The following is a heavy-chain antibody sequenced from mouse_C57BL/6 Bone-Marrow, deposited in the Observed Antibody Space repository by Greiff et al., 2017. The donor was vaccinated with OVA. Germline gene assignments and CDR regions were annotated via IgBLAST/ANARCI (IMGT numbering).Heavy chain of an antibody. J-gene: IGHJ4*01. V-gene: IGHV5-4*01. Sequence: EVQRVESGGGLVKPGGSLKLSCAASGFTFSSYAMSWVRQTPEKRLEWVATISDGGCYTYYPDNVKGRFTISRDNAKNNLYLQMSHLKSEDTAMYYCAREEGRWLLRGYAMDYWGQGTSVTVSS. CDR2: ISDGGCYT. D-gene: IGHD2-3*01. CDR1: GFTFSSYA. CDR3: AREEGRWLLRGYAMDY.